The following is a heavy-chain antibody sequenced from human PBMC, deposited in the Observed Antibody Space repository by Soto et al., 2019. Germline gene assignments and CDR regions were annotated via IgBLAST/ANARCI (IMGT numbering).Heavy chain of an antibody. CDR1: GGSISSYY. J-gene: IGHJ6*02. D-gene: IGHD6-13*01. V-gene: IGHV4-59*08. CDR3: ARGNGAAAGNPYYYGMDV. Sequence: LETLSLTCTVSGGSISSYYWSWIRQPQGKGLEWIGYIYYSGSTYYNPSLKSRVTISVDTSKNQFSLKLSSVTAADTAVYYCARGNGAAAGNPYYYGMDVWGQGTTVTVSS. CDR2: IYYSGST.